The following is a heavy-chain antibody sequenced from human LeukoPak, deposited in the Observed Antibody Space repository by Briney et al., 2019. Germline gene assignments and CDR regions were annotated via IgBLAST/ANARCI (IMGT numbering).Heavy chain of an antibody. CDR3: ARVAGASYSSGWGLGDY. V-gene: IGHV3-30*04. Sequence: GGSLRLSCAASGFTFSSYAMHWVRQAPGKGLEWVAVISYDGSNKYYADSVKGRFTISRDNSKNTLYLQMNSLRAEGTAVYYCARVAGASYSSGWGLGDYWGQGTLVTVSS. D-gene: IGHD6-19*01. J-gene: IGHJ4*02. CDR2: ISYDGSNK. CDR1: GFTFSSYA.